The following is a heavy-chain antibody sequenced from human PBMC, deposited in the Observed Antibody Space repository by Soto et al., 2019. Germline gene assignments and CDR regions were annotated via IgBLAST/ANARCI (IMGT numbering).Heavy chain of an antibody. J-gene: IGHJ4*02. V-gene: IGHV4-39*01. D-gene: IGHD5-18*01. CDR1: GGSISSSGYY. CDR2: IYYSGST. CDR3: ARYFHTAMAKSDY. Sequence: SETLSLTCTVSGGSISSSGYYWGWIRQPPGKGLEWIGSIYYSGSTYYNPSLKSRVTISVDTSKNQFSLKLSSVTAADTAVYYCARYFHTAMAKSDYWGQGTLVTVSS.